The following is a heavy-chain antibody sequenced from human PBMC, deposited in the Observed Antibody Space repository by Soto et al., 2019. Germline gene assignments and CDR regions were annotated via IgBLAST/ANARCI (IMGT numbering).Heavy chain of an antibody. D-gene: IGHD3-22*01. CDR3: ERALQYYDSSGYYYGMDV. J-gene: IGHJ6*02. Sequence: ETLSLTCTVSGGSVSSGSYYWSWIRQPPGKGLEWIGYIYYSGSTNYNPSLKSRVTISVDTSKNQFSLKLSSVTAEDTAVYYCERALQYYDSSGYYYGMDVWGQGNTVTVS. CDR2: IYYSGST. CDR1: GGSVSSGSYY. V-gene: IGHV4-61*01.